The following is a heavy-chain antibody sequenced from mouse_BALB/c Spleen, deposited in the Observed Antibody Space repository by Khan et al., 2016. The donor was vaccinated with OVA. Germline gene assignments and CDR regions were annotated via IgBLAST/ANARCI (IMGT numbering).Heavy chain of an antibody. V-gene: IGHV3-6*02. CDR1: GYSITSGYF. Sequence: EVQLVESGPGLVKPSQSLSLTCSVTGYSITSGYFWNWIRQFPGNNLEWMGYIRYDGNSNYNPSHKNRISITRDTSKNHFFLKLNSVTPEDTATYYCARGGSSGPAWFAYWGQGTLVTVSA. CDR2: IRYDGNS. D-gene: IGHD3-1*01. CDR3: ARGGSSGPAWFAY. J-gene: IGHJ3*01.